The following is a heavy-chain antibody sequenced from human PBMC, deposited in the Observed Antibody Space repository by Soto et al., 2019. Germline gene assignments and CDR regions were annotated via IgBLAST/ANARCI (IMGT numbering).Heavy chain of an antibody. Sequence: GASVKVSCKASGYTFTSYAMHWVRQAPGQRLEWMGWINAGNGNTKYSQKFQGRVTITRDTSASTASMELSSLRSEDTAVYYCAGISTPMGDDAFDIWGQGTMVTVSS. CDR3: AGISTPMGDDAFDI. CDR1: GYTFTSYA. D-gene: IGHD2-2*01. V-gene: IGHV1-3*01. J-gene: IGHJ3*02. CDR2: INAGNGNT.